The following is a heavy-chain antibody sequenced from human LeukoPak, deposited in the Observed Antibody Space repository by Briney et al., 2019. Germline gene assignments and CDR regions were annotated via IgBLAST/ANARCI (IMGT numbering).Heavy chain of an antibody. CDR3: AKGSSRGGFDI. CDR2: ISYDGSNK. V-gene: IGHV3-30*01. Sequence: GRSLRLSCAASGFTFSSYAMHWVRQAPGKGLEWVAVISYDGSNKYYADSVKGRFTISRDNSKNTLYLQMNSLRAEDTAVYYCAKGSSRGGFDIWGQGTMVTVSS. CDR1: GFTFSSYA. D-gene: IGHD6-13*01. J-gene: IGHJ3*02.